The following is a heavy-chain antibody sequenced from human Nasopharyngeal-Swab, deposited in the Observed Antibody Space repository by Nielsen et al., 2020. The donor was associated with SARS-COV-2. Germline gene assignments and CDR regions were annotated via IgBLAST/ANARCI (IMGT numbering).Heavy chain of an antibody. V-gene: IGHV3-9*01. Sequence: PGKSLEWVSGISWNSGSIGYADSVKGRFTISRDNAKNSLYLQMNSLRAEDTALYYCAKDMRIAAAFDYWGQGTLVTVSS. CDR3: AKDMRIAAAFDY. J-gene: IGHJ4*02. D-gene: IGHD6-13*01. CDR2: ISWNSGSI.